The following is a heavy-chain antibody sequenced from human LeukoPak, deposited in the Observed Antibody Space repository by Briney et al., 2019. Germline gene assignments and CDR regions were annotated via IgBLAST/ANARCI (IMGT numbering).Heavy chain of an antibody. D-gene: IGHD3-22*01. J-gene: IGHJ4*02. Sequence: SETLSLTCTVSGGSISSYYWSWIRQPPGKGLEWIGYIYYSGSTNYNPSLKSRVTISVDTSKNQFSLKLSSVTAADTAVYYCARAQNYYDSSGYYYVPYYFDYWGQGTLVTVSS. V-gene: IGHV4-59*08. CDR1: GGSISSYY. CDR2: IYYSGST. CDR3: ARAQNYYDSSGYYYVPYYFDY.